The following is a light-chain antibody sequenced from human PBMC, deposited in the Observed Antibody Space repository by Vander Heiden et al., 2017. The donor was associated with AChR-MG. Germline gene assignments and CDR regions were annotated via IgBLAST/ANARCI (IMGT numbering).Light chain of an antibody. CDR3: LQSYRIPYT. V-gene: IGKV1-39*01. J-gene: IGKJ2*01. Sequence: DIQMTQSPSSLPASVGDRVTITCRASQSISTYLNWYQQKPGKAPNVLIYGSSSIQSGVPSRFSGSGSGTDFTLTISSLQPEDFATYYCLQSYRIPYTFGQGTKLEIK. CDR2: GSS. CDR1: QSISTY.